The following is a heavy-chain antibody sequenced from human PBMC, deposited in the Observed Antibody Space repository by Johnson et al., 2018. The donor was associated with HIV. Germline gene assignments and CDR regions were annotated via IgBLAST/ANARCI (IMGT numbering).Heavy chain of an antibody. J-gene: IGHJ3*01. V-gene: IGHV3-33*01. Sequence: QVQLVESEGGVVQPGRSLRLSCAASGFTFSNYGMHWVRQTPGKGLEWVAVIWYDGSNKYYADSVKGRFTISRDNSENTLYLQMNSLKAEDTAVYYCASLSDDAFDFWGQGTMVTVSS. CDR2: IWYDGSNK. CDR3: ASLSDDAFDF. CDR1: GFTFSNYG.